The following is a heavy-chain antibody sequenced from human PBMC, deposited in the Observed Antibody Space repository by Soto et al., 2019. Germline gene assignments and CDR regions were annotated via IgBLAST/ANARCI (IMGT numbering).Heavy chain of an antibody. CDR2: ISAYNGNT. V-gene: IGHV1-18*01. CDR1: GYTFTSYA. D-gene: IGHD2-21*01. CDR3: ARVTAYCGGDCYQFDY. Sequence: ASVKVSCKASGYTFTSYAMHWVRQAPGQRLEWMGWISAYNGNTNYAQKLQGRVTMTTDTSTSTAYMELRSLRSDDTAVYYCARVTAYCGGDCYQFDYWGQGTLVTV. J-gene: IGHJ4*02.